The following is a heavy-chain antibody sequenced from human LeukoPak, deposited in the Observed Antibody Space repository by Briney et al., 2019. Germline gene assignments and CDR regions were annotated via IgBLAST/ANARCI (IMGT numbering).Heavy chain of an antibody. J-gene: IGHJ4*02. D-gene: IGHD2-2*01. V-gene: IGHV3-74*01. CDR3: VSFYETY. CDR1: GNYW. CDR2: VNSDGSWT. Sequence: GGSLRLSCAASGNYWMHWVRQAPGKGLVWVSHVNSDGSWTTYADSVKGRFTISKDNAKNTVYLQMNNLRAEDMAVYYCVSFYETYWGRGTLVTVSS.